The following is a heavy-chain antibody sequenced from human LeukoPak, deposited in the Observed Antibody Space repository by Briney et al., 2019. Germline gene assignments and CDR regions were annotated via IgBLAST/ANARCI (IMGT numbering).Heavy chain of an antibody. CDR3: AKDKVHYGDYYFDY. V-gene: IGHV3-30-3*01. J-gene: IGHJ4*02. Sequence: GGSLRLSCAASGFTFSSYAMHWVRQAPGKGLEWVAVISYDGSNKYYADSVKGRFTISRDNAKNSLYLQMNSLRAEDTALYYCAKDKVHYGDYYFDYWGQGTLVTVSS. CDR2: ISYDGSNK. CDR1: GFTFSSYA. D-gene: IGHD4-17*01.